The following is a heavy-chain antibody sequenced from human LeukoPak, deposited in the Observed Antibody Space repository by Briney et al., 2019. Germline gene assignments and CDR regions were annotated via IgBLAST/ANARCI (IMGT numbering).Heavy chain of an antibody. Sequence: SETLSSTAIAPVAPTRGTTGTWIGQPQGKGLEWIGYIYYSGSTNYNPSLKSRVTISVDTSKNQFSLKLSSVTAADTAVYYCARGSLVFDYWGQGTLVTVSS. D-gene: IGHD2-8*02. V-gene: IGHV4-59*13. J-gene: IGHJ4*02. CDR3: ARGSLVFDY. CDR2: IYYSGST. CDR1: VAPTRGTT.